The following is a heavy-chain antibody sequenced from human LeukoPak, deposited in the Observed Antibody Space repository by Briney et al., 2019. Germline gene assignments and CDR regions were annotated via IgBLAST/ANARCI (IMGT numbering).Heavy chain of an antibody. CDR1: GFTFSSYA. CDR3: ARGPGITIFGVVRGAFDI. CDR2: INHSGST. Sequence: GSLRLSCAASGFTFSSYAMSWVRQAPGKGLEWIGEINHSGSTNYNPSLKSRVTISVDTSKNQFSLKLSSVTAADTAVYYCARGPGITIFGVVRGAFDIWGQGTMVTVSS. J-gene: IGHJ3*02. V-gene: IGHV4-34*01. D-gene: IGHD3-3*01.